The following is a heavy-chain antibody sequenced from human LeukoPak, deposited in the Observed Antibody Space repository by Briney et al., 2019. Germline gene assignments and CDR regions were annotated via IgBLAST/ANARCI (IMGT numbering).Heavy chain of an antibody. J-gene: IGHJ5*02. D-gene: IGHD2-8*02. CDR2: ISSSSSYI. CDR3: ARGSVSTGTSPRFDP. V-gene: IGHV3-21*01. CDR1: GFTFSSYS. Sequence: GGSLRLSCAASGFTFSSYSMNWVRQAPGKGLEWVSSISSSSSYIYYADSVKGRFTISRDNAKNSLHLQMNSLRAEDTAVYYCARGSVSTGTSPRFDPWGQGTLVTVSS.